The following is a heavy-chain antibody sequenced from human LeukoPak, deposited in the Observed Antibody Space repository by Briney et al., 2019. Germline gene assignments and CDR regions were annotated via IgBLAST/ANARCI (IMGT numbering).Heavy chain of an antibody. CDR2: ISYDGSNK. Sequence: GGSLRLSCAASGFTFSSYGMHWVRQAPGKGLEWVAVISYDGSNKYYADSVKGRFTISRDNSKNTLYLQMNSLRAEDTAVYYCARDQIGYCSGGSCYPFDYWGQGTLVTVSS. D-gene: IGHD2-15*01. CDR3: ARDQIGYCSGGSCYPFDY. V-gene: IGHV3-30*03. CDR1: GFTFSSYG. J-gene: IGHJ4*02.